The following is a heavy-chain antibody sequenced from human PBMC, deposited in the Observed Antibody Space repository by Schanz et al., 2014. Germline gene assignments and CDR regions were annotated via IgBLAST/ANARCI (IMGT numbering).Heavy chain of an antibody. V-gene: IGHV3-23*04. Sequence: EVQLVASGGGLVQPGGSLRLSCAASGFAVDNYYMSCVRQAPGKGLEWVSAILGLASTTYYADSVKGRFTISRDNSKNLLYLQMNSLRAEDTAVYYCTRDVRLDRRGNWFDPWGQGTLVTVSS. D-gene: IGHD1-1*01. CDR3: TRDVRLDRRGNWFDP. CDR2: ILGLASTT. J-gene: IGHJ5*02. CDR1: GFAVDNYY.